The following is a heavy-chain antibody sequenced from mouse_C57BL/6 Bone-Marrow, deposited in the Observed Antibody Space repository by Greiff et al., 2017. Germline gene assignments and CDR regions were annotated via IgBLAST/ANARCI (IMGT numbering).Heavy chain of an antibody. CDR3: ARRGFPYYYGRSGGFAY. CDR1: GYTFTSYG. Sequence: VQLQQSGAELARPGASVKLSCKASGYTFTSYGISWVKQRTGQGLEWIGEIYPRGGNPYYNEKFKGKATLTADKSSSTAYIELRSLTSEDSAVNICARRGFPYYYGRSGGFAYWGQGTLVTVSA. V-gene: IGHV1-81*01. J-gene: IGHJ3*01. D-gene: IGHD1-1*01. CDR2: IYPRGGNP.